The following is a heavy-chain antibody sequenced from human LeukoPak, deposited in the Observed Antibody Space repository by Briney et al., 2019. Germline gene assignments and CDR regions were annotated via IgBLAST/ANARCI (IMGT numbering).Heavy chain of an antibody. CDR1: GYTLTELS. D-gene: IGHD3-10*01. V-gene: IGHV1-24*01. J-gene: IGHJ4*02. CDR2: FDPEDGET. Sequence: GASVKVSCKVSGYTLTELSMHWVRQAPGKGLEWMGGFDPEDGETIYAQKFQGRVTMTEDTSTDTAYMELSSLRPEDTAVYYCATKPITMVRGVIPDWGQGTLVTVSS. CDR3: ATKPITMVRGVIPD.